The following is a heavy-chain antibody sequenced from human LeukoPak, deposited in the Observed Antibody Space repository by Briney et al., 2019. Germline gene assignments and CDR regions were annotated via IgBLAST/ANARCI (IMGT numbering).Heavy chain of an antibody. J-gene: IGHJ4*02. D-gene: IGHD6-13*01. Sequence: SETLSLTCTVSGGSISSYYWSWIRQPPGKGLEWIGYIYYSGSTNYNPSLKSRVTISVDTSKNQFSLKLSSVTAADTAVYYCARGQHGVAAAPFGYWGQGTLVTVSS. V-gene: IGHV4-59*01. CDR3: ARGQHGVAAAPFGY. CDR2: IYYSGST. CDR1: GGSISSYY.